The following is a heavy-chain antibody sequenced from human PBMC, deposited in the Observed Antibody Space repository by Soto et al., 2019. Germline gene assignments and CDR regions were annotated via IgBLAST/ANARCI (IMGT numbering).Heavy chain of an antibody. CDR1: GYTFTSDD. D-gene: IGHD6-13*01. V-gene: IGHV1-18*01. CDR2: ISAYNGNT. CDR3: ARALLAAAGPGT. J-gene: IGHJ4*02. Sequence: ASVKVSCKASGYTFTSDDINWVRQATGQGREWMGWISAYNGNTNYAQKLQGRVNMTTDTSTSTAYMELRSLRSDDTAVYYCARALLAAAGPGTWGQGTLVTVSS.